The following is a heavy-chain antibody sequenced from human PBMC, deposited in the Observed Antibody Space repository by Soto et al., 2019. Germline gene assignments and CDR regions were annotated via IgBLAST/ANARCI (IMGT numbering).Heavy chain of an antibody. V-gene: IGHV3-23*01. D-gene: IGHD1-1*01. CDR3: AKLYWNPRYFDY. CDR2: ITDGGGST. Sequence: PVGSLRLSCVPSGFTFTNVAMTWVRQAPGKGLEWVSSITDGGGSTDYADSVKGRFTISRDNSKSTLYLQMNNLRADDTAVYYCAKLYWNPRYFDYWGQGARVTVSS. J-gene: IGHJ4*02. CDR1: GFTFTNVA.